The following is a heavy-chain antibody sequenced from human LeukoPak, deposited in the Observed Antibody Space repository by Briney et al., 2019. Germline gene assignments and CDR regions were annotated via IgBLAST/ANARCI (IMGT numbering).Heavy chain of an antibody. D-gene: IGHD2-15*01. CDR1: GFTFSSYD. CDR3: AKAPVTSCRGAFCYPFDY. Sequence: GGSLRLSCAASGFTFSSYDMHWVRQATGKGLEWVSAIGTADDTYYPGSVKGRFTISRENAKNSLYLQMNSLRAEDAAVYYCAKAPVTSCRGAFCYPFDYWGQGTLVTVSS. J-gene: IGHJ4*02. CDR2: IGTADDT. V-gene: IGHV3-13*01.